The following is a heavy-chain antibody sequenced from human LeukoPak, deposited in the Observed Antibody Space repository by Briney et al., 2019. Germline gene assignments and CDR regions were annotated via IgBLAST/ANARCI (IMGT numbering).Heavy chain of an antibody. CDR2: IKQDGTVQ. Sequence: PGGSLRLSCAASGFTVSMYWMSWVRQAPGKGLEWVANIKQDGTVQHYVDSVRGRFTISRDNGKNSLYLQINSLTVEDTAVYYCARERYGVGATFDCWGQGTLVTVSS. D-gene: IGHD1-26*01. J-gene: IGHJ5*01. V-gene: IGHV3-7*01. CDR1: GFTVSMYW. CDR3: ARERYGVGATFDC.